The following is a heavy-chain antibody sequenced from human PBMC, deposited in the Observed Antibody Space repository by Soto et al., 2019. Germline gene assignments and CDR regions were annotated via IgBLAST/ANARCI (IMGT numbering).Heavy chain of an antibody. Sequence: VQLQQWGAALLKPSETLSLTCTVYGGSFSGYYWSWIRQPPGKGLGWIGEINHSGSTNYSPSLMSRVTISVDRSKNQFSLKLSSVTAADTAVYYCARSRFGVVIIVDYWGQGTLVTVSS. D-gene: IGHD3-3*01. CDR1: GGSFSGYY. J-gene: IGHJ4*02. CDR3: ARSRFGVVIIVDY. V-gene: IGHV4-34*01. CDR2: INHSGST.